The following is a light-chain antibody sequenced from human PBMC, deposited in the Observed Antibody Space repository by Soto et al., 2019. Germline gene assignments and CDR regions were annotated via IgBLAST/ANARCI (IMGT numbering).Light chain of an antibody. CDR2: GAS. Sequence: EIVLTQSPGTLSLSPGERGTLSCMASQSVSNNYLAWYQQKPGQAPRLLIYGASNRATGIPDRFSGSGSGTDFTLTISRLEPEDFAVYYCQQYGSSGTVGQGTQVEIK. J-gene: IGKJ1*01. CDR3: QQYGSSGT. V-gene: IGKV3-20*01. CDR1: QSVSNNY.